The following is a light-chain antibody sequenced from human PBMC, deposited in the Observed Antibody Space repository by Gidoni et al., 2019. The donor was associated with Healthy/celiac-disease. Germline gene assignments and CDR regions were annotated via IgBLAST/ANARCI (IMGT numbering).Light chain of an antibody. V-gene: IGLV2-23*01. CDR1: SSDVGSYNL. Sequence: QSALTQPASVSGSPGQSITISCTGTSSDVGSYNLVSWYQQHPGKAPKLMIYEGSKRPPGVSNRFSGSKSGNTASLTISGLQAEDEADYYCCSYAGSSTVRFGGGTKLTVL. CDR2: EGS. CDR3: CSYAGSSTVR. J-gene: IGLJ2*01.